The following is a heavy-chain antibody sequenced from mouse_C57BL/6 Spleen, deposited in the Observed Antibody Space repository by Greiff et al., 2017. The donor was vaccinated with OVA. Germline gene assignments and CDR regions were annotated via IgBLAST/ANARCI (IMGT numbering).Heavy chain of an antibody. CDR3: ARSGVGRGYFDV. V-gene: IGHV1-55*01. J-gene: IGHJ1*03. CDR1: GYTFTSYW. Sequence: VQLQQPGAELVKPGASVKMSCKASGYTFTSYWITWVKQRPGQGLEWIGDIYPGSGSTNYNEKFKSKATLTVDTSSSTAYMQLSSLTSEDSAVYYCARSGVGRGYFDVWGTGTTVTVSS. D-gene: IGHD1-1*01. CDR2: IYPGSGST.